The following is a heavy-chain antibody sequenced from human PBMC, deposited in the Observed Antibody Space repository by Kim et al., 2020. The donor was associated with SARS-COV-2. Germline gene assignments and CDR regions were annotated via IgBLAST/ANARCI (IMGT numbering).Heavy chain of an antibody. D-gene: IGHD1-1*01. V-gene: IGHV4-34*01. J-gene: IGHJ5*02. CDR3: ARVPRTATSYNWFDP. Sequence: PSRKRRVTISVDTSKNQFSLRLSSVTAADTAVYYCARVPRTATSYNWFDPWGQGTLVTVSS.